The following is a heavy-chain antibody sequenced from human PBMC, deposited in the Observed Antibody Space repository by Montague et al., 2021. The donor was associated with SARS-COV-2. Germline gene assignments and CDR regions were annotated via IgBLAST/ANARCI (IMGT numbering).Heavy chain of an antibody. CDR1: EFTFSSYA. V-gene: IGHV3-23*01. D-gene: IGHD3-10*01. Sequence: SLRLSCAASEFTFSSYAMSWVRQAPGKGLEWVSAISGSGGSTYYADSVKGRFTISRDNSKNTLYLQMNSLRAEDTAVYYCAKAGDTMVRGVITSYYYYGMDVWGQGTTVTVSS. CDR2: ISGSGGST. J-gene: IGHJ6*02. CDR3: AKAGDTMVRGVITSYYYYGMDV.